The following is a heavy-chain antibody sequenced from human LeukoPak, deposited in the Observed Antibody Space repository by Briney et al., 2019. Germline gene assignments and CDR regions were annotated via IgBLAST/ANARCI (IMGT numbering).Heavy chain of an antibody. J-gene: IGHJ4*02. D-gene: IGHD3-10*01. Sequence: SETLSLTCTVSGGPISSGSYYWSWIRQPAGKGLEWIGRIYTSGSTNYNPSLKSRVTISVDTSKNQFSLKLSSVTAADTAVFYCARLADAWELYSPDNFASWGQGTLVTVSS. V-gene: IGHV4-61*02. CDR1: GGPISSGSYY. CDR3: ARLADAWELYSPDNFAS. CDR2: IYTSGST.